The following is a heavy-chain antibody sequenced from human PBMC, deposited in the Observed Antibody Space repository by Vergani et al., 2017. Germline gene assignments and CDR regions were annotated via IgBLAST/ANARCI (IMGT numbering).Heavy chain of an antibody. D-gene: IGHD6-13*01. CDR1: GCSISSHY. J-gene: IGHJ5*02. Sequence: QVQLQESGPGLVKPSETLSLTCTVSGCSISSHYWSWIRQPPGKGLEWIGYIYYSGSTNYNPSLKSRVTISVDTSKNEFSLKLSSVTAAYTAVYYCARTEQQLEGYWFDPWGQGTLVTVSS. V-gene: IGHV4-59*11. CDR3: ARTEQQLEGYWFDP. CDR2: IYYSGST.